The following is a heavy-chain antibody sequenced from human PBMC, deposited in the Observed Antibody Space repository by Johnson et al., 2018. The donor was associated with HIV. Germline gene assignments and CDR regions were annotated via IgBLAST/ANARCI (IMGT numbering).Heavy chain of an antibody. D-gene: IGHD5-24*01. J-gene: IGHJ3*02. CDR3: ARDSIEMATKSEDAFDI. V-gene: IGHV3-30-3*01. Sequence: QVQLVESGGGVVQAGRSLRLSCAASGFTFSSYAMHWVRQAPGKGLEWVAVISYDGSNKYYADSVKGRFTISRDNSKNTLYLQMNSLRAEDTAVYYCARDSIEMATKSEDAFDIWGQGTMVTVSS. CDR1: GFTFSSYA. CDR2: ISYDGSNK.